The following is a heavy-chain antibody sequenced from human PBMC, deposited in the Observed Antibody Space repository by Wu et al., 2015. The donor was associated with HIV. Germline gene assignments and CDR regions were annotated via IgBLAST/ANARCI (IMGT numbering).Heavy chain of an antibody. V-gene: IGHV1-69*05. CDR1: GGTFSSYA. CDR3: ARRPPGLSPLDYYYYGMDV. D-gene: IGHD2/OR15-2a*01. CDR2: IIPIFGTA. Sequence: QVQLVQSGAEVKKPGSSVKVSCKASGGTFSSYAISWVRQAPGQGLEWMGGIIPIFGTANYAQKFQGRVTITTDESTSTAYMELSSLRSEDTAVYYCARRPPGLSPLDYYYYGMDVVGPRDHGPPSP. J-gene: IGHJ6*02.